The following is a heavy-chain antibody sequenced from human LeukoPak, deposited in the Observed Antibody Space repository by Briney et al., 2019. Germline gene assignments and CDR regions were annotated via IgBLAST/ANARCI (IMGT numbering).Heavy chain of an antibody. CDR3: ARVTMIVVVDAFVI. J-gene: IGHJ3*02. CDR1: GFTFSSYW. V-gene: IGHV3-7*01. D-gene: IGHD3-22*01. Sequence: GGSLRLSCAASGFTFSSYWMSWVRQAPGKGLEWVANIKQDGSEKYYVDSVKGRFTISRDNAKNSLYLQMNSLRAEDTAVYYCARVTMIVVVDAFVIWGQGTMVTVSS. CDR2: IKQDGSEK.